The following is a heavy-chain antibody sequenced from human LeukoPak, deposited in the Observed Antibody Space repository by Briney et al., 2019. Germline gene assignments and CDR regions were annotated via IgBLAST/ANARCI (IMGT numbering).Heavy chain of an antibody. V-gene: IGHV1-8*01. D-gene: IGHD1-14*01. Sequence: ASVKVSCKTSGFTFTIYDINWVRQATGQGLEWMGWMTGNSGDTSYAQKFQGRVTMTRDTSTSTVYMELSSLRSEDTAVYYCARDPVARGRSGGGWFDPWGQGTLVNFSS. CDR1: GFTFTIYD. CDR2: MTGNSGDT. J-gene: IGHJ5*02. CDR3: ARDPVARGRSGGGWFDP.